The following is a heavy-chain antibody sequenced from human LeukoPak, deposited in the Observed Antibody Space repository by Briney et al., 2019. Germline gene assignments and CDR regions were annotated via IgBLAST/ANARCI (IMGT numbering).Heavy chain of an antibody. J-gene: IGHJ4*02. CDR3: ARGGSLDVVPAAIRKTHQFDY. CDR2: IIPIFGTA. CDR1: GGTFSSYA. Sequence: SVKASCKASGGTFSSYALSWVRQAPGQGLEWMGGIIPIFGTANYAQKFQGRITITADKSTSTAYMELSSLRSEDTAVYYCARGGSLDVVPAAIRKTHQFDYWGQGTLVTVSS. D-gene: IGHD2-2*02. V-gene: IGHV1-69*06.